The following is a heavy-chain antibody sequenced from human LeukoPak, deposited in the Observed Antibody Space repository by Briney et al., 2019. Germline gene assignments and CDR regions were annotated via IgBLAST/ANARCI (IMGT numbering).Heavy chain of an antibody. D-gene: IGHD4-17*01. CDR1: GGSFSGYY. J-gene: IGHJ4*02. Sequence: PSETLSLTCAVYGGSFSGYYWSWIRQPPGKGLEWIGEINHSGSTNYNPSLKSRVTISVDTSKNQFSLKLSSVTAADTAVYYCARTDYGDYDYPRVFDYWGQGTLVTVSS. CDR2: INHSGST. V-gene: IGHV4-34*01. CDR3: ARTDYGDYDYPRVFDY.